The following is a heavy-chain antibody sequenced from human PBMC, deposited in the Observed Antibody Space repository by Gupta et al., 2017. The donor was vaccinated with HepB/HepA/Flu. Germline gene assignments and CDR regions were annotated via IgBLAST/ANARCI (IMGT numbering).Heavy chain of an antibody. CDR2: ISGSGGST. V-gene: IGHV3-23*01. Sequence: EVQLLESGGGLVQPGGSLRLSCAASGCTFRSYAISWVRQAPGNGLEWVSAISGSGGSTDYEDSVKGRFTISRDNSKNTLYLQMNSLRAEDTAVYYCAKEDYVWGSYRYVGDVYYFDYWGQGTLVTVSS. CDR3: AKEDYVWGSYRYVGDVYYFDY. CDR1: GCTFRSYA. J-gene: IGHJ4*02. D-gene: IGHD3-16*02.